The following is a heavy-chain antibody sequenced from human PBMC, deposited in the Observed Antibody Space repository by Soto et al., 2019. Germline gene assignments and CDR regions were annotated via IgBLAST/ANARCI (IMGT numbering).Heavy chain of an antibody. D-gene: IGHD3-10*01. Sequence: QVQLVQSGAEVKKPGASVKVSCKASGYTFTGYYMHWVRQAPGQGLEWMGGINPNSGGTNYAQKFQGWVTMTRDTAISTSDRELSRLRSEDTAVYYCARGGGRYYGSGNPDYWGQGTLVTVSS. J-gene: IGHJ4*02. V-gene: IGHV1-2*04. CDR1: GYTFTGYY. CDR3: ARGGGRYYGSGNPDY. CDR2: INPNSGGT.